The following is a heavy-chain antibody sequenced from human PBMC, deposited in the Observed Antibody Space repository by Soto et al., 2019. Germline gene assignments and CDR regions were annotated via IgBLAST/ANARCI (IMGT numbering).Heavy chain of an antibody. Sequence: LRLSCAASGFTFSSYAMSWVRQAPGKGLEWVSAISGSGGSTYYADSVKGRFTISRDNSKNTLYLQMNSLRAEDTAVYYCAKDVEDVFWFDPWGQGTLVTVSS. V-gene: IGHV3-23*01. CDR3: AKDVEDVFWFDP. CDR1: GFTFSSYA. CDR2: ISGSGGST. J-gene: IGHJ5*02.